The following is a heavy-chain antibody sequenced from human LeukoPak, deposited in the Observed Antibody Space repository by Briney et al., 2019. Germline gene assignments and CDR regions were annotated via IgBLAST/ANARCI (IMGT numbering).Heavy chain of an antibody. CDR3: VSTGSQLDY. V-gene: IGHV3-7*01. J-gene: IGHJ4*02. CDR2: IKQDGSQK. Sequence: GWSLRLSCAASGFSFSSYWMTWVRQAPGKGLEWVANIKQDGSQKYYVDSVKSRFTISRDNAKNSLYLQMNSLRAEDTAVYYCVSTGSQLDYWGQGTLVTVSS. D-gene: IGHD2-2*01. CDR1: GFSFSSYW.